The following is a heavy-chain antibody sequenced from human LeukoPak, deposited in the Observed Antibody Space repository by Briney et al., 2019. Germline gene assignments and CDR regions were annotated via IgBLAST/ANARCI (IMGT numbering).Heavy chain of an antibody. CDR2: IWYDGSNK. CDR1: GFTFSSYG. V-gene: IGHV3-33*02. CDR3: AYDWQHMATVIYYFDY. D-gene: IGHD4-17*01. Sequence: GGSLRLSCAASGFTFSSYGMHWVRQAPGKGLEWVAVIWYDGSNKYYADSAKGRFTISRDNSKNTLFLQMDSLRAEDTAVYYCAYDWQHMATVIYYFDYWGQGTLVTVSS. J-gene: IGHJ4*02.